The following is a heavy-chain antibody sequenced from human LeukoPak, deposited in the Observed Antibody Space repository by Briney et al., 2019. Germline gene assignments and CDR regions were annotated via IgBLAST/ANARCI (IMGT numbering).Heavy chain of an antibody. CDR2: ISSSSSYI. Sequence: GGSLRLSCVASGFTFSSYSMNWVRQAPGKGLEWVSTISSSSSYIYYADSVKGRFTISRDNAKNSLYLQMNSLRAEDTAVYYCARIGSNDFDYWGQGTLVTVSS. D-gene: IGHD2-15*01. J-gene: IGHJ4*02. CDR3: ARIGSNDFDY. CDR1: GFTFSSYS. V-gene: IGHV3-21*01.